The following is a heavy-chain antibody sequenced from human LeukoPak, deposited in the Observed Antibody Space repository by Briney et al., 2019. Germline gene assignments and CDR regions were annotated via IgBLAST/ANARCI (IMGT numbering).Heavy chain of an antibody. Sequence: ASVKVSCKASGYTFTGYYMHWVRQAPGQGLEWMGWINPNSGGTNYAQKFQGRVTMTRDTPISTAYMELSRLRSDDTAVYYCASRGSSSSWAYYYGMDVWGQGTTVTVSS. V-gene: IGHV1-2*02. CDR3: ASRGSSSSWAYYYGMDV. D-gene: IGHD6-13*01. CDR2: INPNSGGT. J-gene: IGHJ6*02. CDR1: GYTFTGYY.